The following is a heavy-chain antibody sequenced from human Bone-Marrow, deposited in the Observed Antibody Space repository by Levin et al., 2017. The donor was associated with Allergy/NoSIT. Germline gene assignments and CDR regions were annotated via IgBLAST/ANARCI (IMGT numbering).Heavy chain of an antibody. D-gene: IGHD3-3*01. J-gene: IGHJ6*03. Sequence: SETLSLTCAVHGGSFSGYYWSWNRQPPGKGLEWIGEIHHRGNTKSNPSLKSRVTISVDTSKNQFSLKLSSVTAADRAVYYCARGRADDFWGCSYEPDYYCSCMDVWGKGTPVTVSS. CDR2: IHHRGNT. V-gene: IGHV4-34*01. CDR3: ARGRADDFWGCSYEPDYYCSCMDV. CDR1: GGSFSGYY.